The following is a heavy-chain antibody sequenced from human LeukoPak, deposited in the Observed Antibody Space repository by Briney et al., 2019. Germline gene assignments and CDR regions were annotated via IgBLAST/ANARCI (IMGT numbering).Heavy chain of an antibody. CDR1: GLTFDDYG. Sequence: GGSLRHSCAASGLTFDDYGSSWVRQAPGKGLEWVSAISGSGGSTYYAESVKGRFTISRDNSKNTLYLQMNSLRAEDTAVYYCARIFDYWGQGTLVTVSS. V-gene: IGHV3-23*01. CDR3: ARIFDY. CDR2: ISGSGGST. J-gene: IGHJ4*02.